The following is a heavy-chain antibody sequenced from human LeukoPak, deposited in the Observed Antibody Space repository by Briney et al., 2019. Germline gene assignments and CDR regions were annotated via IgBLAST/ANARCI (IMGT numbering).Heavy chain of an antibody. Sequence: QPGGSLRLSCAASGFTFSSYSMNWVRQAPGKGLEWVSYISSSSSTIYYADSVKGRFTISRDNAKNSLYLQMNSLRAEDTAVYYCARDGGSYRLGDAFDIWGQGTMVTVSS. CDR1: GFTFSSYS. J-gene: IGHJ3*02. CDR2: ISSSSSTI. CDR3: ARDGGSYRLGDAFDI. V-gene: IGHV3-48*01. D-gene: IGHD1-26*01.